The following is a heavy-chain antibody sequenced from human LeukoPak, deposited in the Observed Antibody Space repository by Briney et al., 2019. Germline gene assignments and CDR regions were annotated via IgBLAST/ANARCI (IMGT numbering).Heavy chain of an antibody. CDR1: GFTFSSYW. J-gene: IGHJ4*02. CDR2: SSSDGSTT. Sequence: PGGSLRLSCAASGFTFSSYWMHWVRQPPGKGLVWVSRSSSDGSTTSYADSVKGRFTISRDNAKNTLYLQMNSLRAEDTAIYYCTRTLNYWGQGTLVTVSS. V-gene: IGHV3-74*01. CDR3: TRTLNY.